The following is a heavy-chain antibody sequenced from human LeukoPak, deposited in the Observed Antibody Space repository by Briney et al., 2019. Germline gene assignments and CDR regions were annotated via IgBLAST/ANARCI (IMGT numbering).Heavy chain of an antibody. V-gene: IGHV3-30*18. CDR2: ISYDGSNK. CDR1: GLTFSSYG. Sequence: GGSLRLSCAASGLTFSSYGMHWVRQAPGKGLEWVAVISYDGSNKYYADSVKGRFTISRDNSKNTLYLQMNSLRAEDTAVYYCAKDIRWELAAAGVFDYWGQGTLVTVSS. CDR3: AKDIRWELAAAGVFDY. D-gene: IGHD6-25*01. J-gene: IGHJ4*02.